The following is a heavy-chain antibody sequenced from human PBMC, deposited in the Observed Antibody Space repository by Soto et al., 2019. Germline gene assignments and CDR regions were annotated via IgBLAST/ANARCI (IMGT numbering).Heavy chain of an antibody. J-gene: IGHJ4*02. D-gene: IGHD1-26*01. CDR2: ISGSGDST. CDR1: GFTFSSYA. V-gene: IGHV3-23*01. CDR3: ARRGSGSYHDY. Sequence: GGSLRLSCAASGFTFSSYAMRRVRQAPGKGLEWVSAISGSGDSTYYADSVKGRFTISRDNSKNTLYLQMNSLRAEDTAKYYCARRGSGSYHDYWGQGTLVTVSS.